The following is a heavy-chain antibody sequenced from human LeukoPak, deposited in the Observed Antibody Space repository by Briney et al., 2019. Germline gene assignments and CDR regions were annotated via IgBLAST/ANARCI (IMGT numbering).Heavy chain of an antibody. D-gene: IGHD4-11*01. CDR2: MHHSGST. J-gene: IGHJ4*02. Sequence: SETLSLTCAVSGGSISRSSWWTWVRQPPGKGLEWIGEMHHSGSTNYNPSLKSRVTVSVDNSKNQFSLKLNSVTAADTAVYYCARDRGYSDYVPFDYWGQGALVTVSS. CDR3: ARDRGYSDYVPFDY. CDR1: GGSISRSSW. V-gene: IGHV4-4*02.